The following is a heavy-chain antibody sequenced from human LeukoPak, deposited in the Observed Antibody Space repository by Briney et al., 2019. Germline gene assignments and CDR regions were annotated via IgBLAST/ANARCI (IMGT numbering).Heavy chain of an antibody. V-gene: IGHV1-18*01. CDR2: IGTFNGNT. CDR3: ARDSGYFYETIPDY. J-gene: IGHJ4*02. D-gene: IGHD3-22*01. CDR1: GYNFITYG. Sequence: ASVKVSCKASGYNFITYGITWVRQAPGQGHEWVGWIGTFNGNTNYAQILQDRVTMTTDTSTNTAYLELRSLRSDDTAIYYCARDSGYFYETIPDYWGQGTLVTVSS.